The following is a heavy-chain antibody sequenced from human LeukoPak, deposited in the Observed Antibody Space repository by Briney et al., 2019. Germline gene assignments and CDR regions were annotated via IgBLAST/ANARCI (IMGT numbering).Heavy chain of an antibody. CDR2: ISSSSYI. Sequence: KSGGSLRLSCAASGFTFSSYSMNWVRQAPGKGLEWVSSISSSSYIYYADSVKGRFTISRDNAKNSLYLQMNSLRAEDTAVYYCARDRTTVTAFDYWSQGTLVTVSS. D-gene: IGHD4-17*01. V-gene: IGHV3-21*01. J-gene: IGHJ4*02. CDR1: GFTFSSYS. CDR3: ARDRTTVTAFDY.